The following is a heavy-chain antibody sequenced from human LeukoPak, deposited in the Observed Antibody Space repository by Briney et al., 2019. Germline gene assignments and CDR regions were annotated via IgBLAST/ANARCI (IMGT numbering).Heavy chain of an antibody. CDR1: GFTFSWSW. V-gene: IGHV3-7*01. CDR3: TKSLDY. Sequence: GGSLRLSCAASGFTFSWSWMDWVRQAPGKGLEWVANINEDGSETSYVDSVKGRFTISRDNAKNSLYLQMDSLRVEDTAIYYCTKSLDYWGQGTLVTFSS. J-gene: IGHJ4*02. CDR2: INEDGSET.